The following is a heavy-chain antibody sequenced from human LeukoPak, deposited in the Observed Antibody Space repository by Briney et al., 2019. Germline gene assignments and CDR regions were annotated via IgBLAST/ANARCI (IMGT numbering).Heavy chain of an antibody. CDR1: GFTFRSHA. J-gene: IGHJ4*02. D-gene: IGHD3-22*01. Sequence: PGGSLRLSCVGSGFTFRSHAMSWVHQAPEKGLEFVSGIYENGGTTYYADSVKGRFSISRDNSKNTLYLQMDSLRGEDTAVYYCAKDRTEYDSSGYQDYWGQGTLVTVSS. V-gene: IGHV3-23*01. CDR3: AKDRTEYDSSGYQDY. CDR2: IYENGGTT.